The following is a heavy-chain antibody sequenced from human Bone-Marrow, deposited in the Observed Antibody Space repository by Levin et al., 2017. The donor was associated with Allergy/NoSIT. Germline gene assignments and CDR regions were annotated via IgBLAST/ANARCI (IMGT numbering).Heavy chain of an antibody. CDR3: ARRHELNESHTL. CDR2: IYDSGSP. J-gene: IGHJ2*01. D-gene: IGHD1-1*01. V-gene: IGHV4-4*07. CDR1: GGSINHFY. Sequence: SSETLSLTCTVSGGSINHFYWSWIRLPAGKGVEWIGQIYDSGSPSYNPSLQSRVTMAVDPSKNQFSLQLTSVTAADTALYFCARRHELNESHTLWGRGSLVTVSS.